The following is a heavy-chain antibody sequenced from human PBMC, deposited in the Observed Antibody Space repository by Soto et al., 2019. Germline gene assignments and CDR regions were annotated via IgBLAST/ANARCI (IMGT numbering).Heavy chain of an antibody. D-gene: IGHD1-26*01. V-gene: IGHV1-46*01. Sequence: QVQLVQSGAEVKKPGASVKVSCKASGYIFTNYYIYWVRQAPGQGLEYIGIINPGGGATDYAQKFQGRVTMTRDTSTSTVYMELSSLRYEDTAVYYCARGIVGGLILWFDSWGQGTLVTVSS. CDR2: INPGGGAT. CDR3: ARGIVGGLILWFDS. J-gene: IGHJ5*01. CDR1: GYIFTNYY.